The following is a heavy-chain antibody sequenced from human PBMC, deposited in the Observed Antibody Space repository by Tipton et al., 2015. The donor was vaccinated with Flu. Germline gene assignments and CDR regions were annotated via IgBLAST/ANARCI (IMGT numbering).Heavy chain of an antibody. D-gene: IGHD6-13*01. CDR2: ISSSGSTI. V-gene: IGHV3-48*03. CDR1: GFTFSTYE. CDR3: ARDPTGIAAGTVD. J-gene: IGHJ4*02. Sequence: GSLRLSCAASGFTFSTYEMNWVRQAPGKGLEWVSYISSSGSTIYYADSVKGRFTISRDNAKNSLYLQMNSLRAEDTAVYYCARDPTGIAAGTVDWGQGTLVTVSS.